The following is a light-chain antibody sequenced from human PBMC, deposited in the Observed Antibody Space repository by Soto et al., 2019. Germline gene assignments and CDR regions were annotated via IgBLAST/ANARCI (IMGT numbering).Light chain of an antibody. CDR1: QSVTSN. V-gene: IGKV3-15*01. CDR3: QQYNDWPPHS. CDR2: GAF. J-gene: IGKJ2*01. Sequence: EIVVTQSPATLSVSPGERATLSCRASQSVTSNVAWYQQKPGQAPRLLIYGAFIRATGIPARFSGSGSGTEFTLTISSLQSEDFAVYYCQQYNDWPPHSFGQGTKVDIK.